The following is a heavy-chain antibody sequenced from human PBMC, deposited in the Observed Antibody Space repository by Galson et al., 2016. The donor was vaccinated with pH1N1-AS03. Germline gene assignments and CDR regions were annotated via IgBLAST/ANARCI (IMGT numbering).Heavy chain of an antibody. CDR3: ARAWKMGLSGGARGAYKKDCYFDL. CDR1: GYTFTGYY. D-gene: IGHD1-26*01. CDR2: INPNSGGT. V-gene: IGHV1-2*02. J-gene: IGHJ2*01. Sequence: SVKVSCKASGYTFTGYYMHWVRQAPGQGLEWMAWINPNSGGTNYAQKFQGRVTMTRDTSTSTAYMELSMLRSDDTAVYYCARAWKMGLSGGARGAYKKDCYFDLWGRGTLVTVSS.